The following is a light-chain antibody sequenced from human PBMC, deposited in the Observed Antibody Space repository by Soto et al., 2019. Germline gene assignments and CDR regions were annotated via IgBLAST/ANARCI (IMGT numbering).Light chain of an antibody. CDR1: QSISNY. J-gene: IGKJ2*01. Sequence: DIHMTQSPSSLSASVGDRVTITCRASQSISNYLNWYQKKEGRAPQLLMFAAANLESGVPSRFRGSGSGTDFTLTISSLQPEDFATYYCQQTHSTIHSFGQGTKVDIK. CDR2: AAA. V-gene: IGKV1-39*01. CDR3: QQTHSTIHS.